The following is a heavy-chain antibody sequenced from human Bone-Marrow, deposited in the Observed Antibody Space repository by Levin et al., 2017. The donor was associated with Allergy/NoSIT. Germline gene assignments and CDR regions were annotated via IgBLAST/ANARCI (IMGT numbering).Heavy chain of an antibody. Sequence: PGGSLRLSCVASGFTFSDHYMDWVRQPPGKGLEWVGRTRNKARSYSTEYAASVKGRFTISRDDSKNSLYLQMNNLKSEDTAVYYCARVFMVTAYQLDYWGQGTLVTVSS. V-gene: IGHV3-72*01. CDR1: GFTFSDHY. CDR3: ARVFMVTAYQLDY. J-gene: IGHJ4*02. D-gene: IGHD2-21*02. CDR2: TRNKARSYST.